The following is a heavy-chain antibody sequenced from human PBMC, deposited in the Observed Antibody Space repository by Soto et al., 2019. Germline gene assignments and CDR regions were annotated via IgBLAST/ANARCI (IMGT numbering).Heavy chain of an antibody. J-gene: IGHJ6*02. D-gene: IGHD7-27*01. CDR3: ARSGSGAAYYYYGLDV. CDR1: GYTFTSHG. Sequence: QVQLVQYGAEVKKPGASVKVSCKASGYTFTSHGFSWVRQAPGQGLEWMGWVSPYNGNTNYAQKFQGRVTMTTDTSTSTAYMELRSLTSDDTAVYYCARSGSGAAYYYYGLDVWGQGTTVTVSS. CDR2: VSPYNGNT. V-gene: IGHV1-18*04.